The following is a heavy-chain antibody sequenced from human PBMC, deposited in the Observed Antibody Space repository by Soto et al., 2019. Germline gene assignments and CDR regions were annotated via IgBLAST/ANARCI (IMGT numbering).Heavy chain of an antibody. CDR2: INGYNGNT. J-gene: IGHJ6*02. V-gene: IGHV1-18*01. CDR3: ARMGDVPYYYYGMDV. CDR1: GYTFSTYG. Sequence: QVQLVQSGAEVKKPGASVKVSCKASGYTFSTYGISWVRQAPGQGLEWMGWINGYNGNTNYAPKLQGRITMTTDTSTTTAYMKLRSLRSDDTAVYYCARMGDVPYYYYGMDVWCQWTTVTVSS. D-gene: IGHD3-16*01.